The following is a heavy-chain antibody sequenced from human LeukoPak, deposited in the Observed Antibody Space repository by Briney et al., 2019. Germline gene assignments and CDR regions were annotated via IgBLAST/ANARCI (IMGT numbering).Heavy chain of an antibody. J-gene: IGHJ5*01. V-gene: IGHV4-59*12. CDR1: AGSISPYY. D-gene: IGHD2/OR15-2a*01. CDR2: IYYSGST. CDR3: ARTAGAVTTYWRFDS. Sequence: SETLSLTCTVSAGSISPYYWSWIRQSPGQGPEWIGEIYYSGSTYYNPSLNSRLTMAVDTSKNQFSLKLTSVTDADTAVYYCARTAGAVTTYWRFDSWGQGTQVTVAS.